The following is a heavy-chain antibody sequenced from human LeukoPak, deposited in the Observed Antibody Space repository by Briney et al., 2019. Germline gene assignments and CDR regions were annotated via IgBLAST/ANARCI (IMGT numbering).Heavy chain of an antibody. D-gene: IGHD1-1*01. J-gene: IGHJ3*02. CDR3: ARPVRPGGAFDI. Sequence: PSETLSLTCTVSGGSISSSTYYWGWIRQPPGKGLEWIGTIYYSGRTYYNPSLKSRVTISVDTSKNQFSLKLSSVTAADTAVYYCARPVRPGGAFDIWGQGTMVTVSS. CDR1: GGSISSSTYY. V-gene: IGHV4-39*07. CDR2: IYYSGRT.